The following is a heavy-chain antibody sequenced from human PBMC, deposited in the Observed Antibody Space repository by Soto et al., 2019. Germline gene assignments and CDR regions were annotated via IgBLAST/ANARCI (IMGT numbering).Heavy chain of an antibody. CDR1: GYTFTSYG. Sequence: SSVKVSCKASGYTFTSYGISWVRQAPGQGLEWMGWISAYNGNTNYAQKLQGRVTMTTDTSTSTAYMELRSLRSDDTAVYSCVRDLVPTMVRGVILVIQLTPPSFDYWGQGTLVTVSS. V-gene: IGHV1-18*01. D-gene: IGHD3-10*01. CDR3: VRDLVPTMVRGVILVIQLTPPSFDY. CDR2: ISAYNGNT. J-gene: IGHJ4*02.